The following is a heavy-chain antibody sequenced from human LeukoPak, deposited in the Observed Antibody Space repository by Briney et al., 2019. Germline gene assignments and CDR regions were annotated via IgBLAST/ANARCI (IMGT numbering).Heavy chain of an antibody. CDR1: GDSISSYY. CDR2: IYYSGSI. D-gene: IGHD3-22*01. V-gene: IGHV4-59*01. Sequence: SETLSLTCTVSGDSISSYYWSWIRQPPGKELEWIGYIYYSGSISYNPSLKSRVTISIDTSKNQFYLNLSSVTAADTAVYYCVRTYHYDTSGYDYWGQGTLVTVSS. J-gene: IGHJ4*02. CDR3: VRTYHYDTSGYDY.